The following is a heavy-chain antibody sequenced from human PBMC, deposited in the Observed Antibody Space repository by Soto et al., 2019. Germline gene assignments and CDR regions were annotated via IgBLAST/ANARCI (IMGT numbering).Heavy chain of an antibody. CDR3: ARVRGSSLVVPGASDY. Sequence: ASVKVSCKASGYSFTTYTISWVRQAPGQGLQWMGWISPYSGYTTYAQNLQGRVSMTTETSTTTAYLEVRSLRSDDTAVYYCARVRGSSLVVPGASDYWGQGTLVTVSS. CDR1: GYSFTTYT. J-gene: IGHJ4*02. D-gene: IGHD2-2*01. V-gene: IGHV1-18*04. CDR2: ISPYSGYT.